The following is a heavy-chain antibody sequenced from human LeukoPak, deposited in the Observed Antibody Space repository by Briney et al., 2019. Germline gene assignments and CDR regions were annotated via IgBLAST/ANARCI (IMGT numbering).Heavy chain of an antibody. CDR3: AKGRGGSGYNYFDY. CDR2: ISDSGGST. J-gene: IGHJ4*02. CDR1: GFTFSSYA. D-gene: IGHD3-22*01. V-gene: IGHV3-23*01. Sequence: TGGSLRLSCAASGFTFSSYAMSWVRQAPGKGLEWVSAISDSGGSTYYADSVKGRFTISRDNSKNTLYLQMNSLRAEDTAVYYCAKGRGGSGYNYFDYWGQGTLVTVSS.